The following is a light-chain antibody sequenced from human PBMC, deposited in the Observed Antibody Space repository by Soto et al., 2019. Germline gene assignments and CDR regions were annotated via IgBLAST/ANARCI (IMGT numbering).Light chain of an antibody. J-gene: IGLJ2*01. CDR3: SSYTTSSTVV. V-gene: IGLV2-14*01. CDR2: EVS. CDR1: SSDVGAYNY. Sequence: QSALTQPASVSGSPGQSITLSCTGTSSDVGAYNYVSWYQQHPGKAPKLMIYEVSNRPSGVSNRFSGSKSGYTASLTISGLQTEDEADYYCSSYTTSSTVVFGGGTKLTVL.